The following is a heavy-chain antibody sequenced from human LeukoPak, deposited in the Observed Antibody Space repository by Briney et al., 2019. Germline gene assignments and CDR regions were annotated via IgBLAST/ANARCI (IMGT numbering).Heavy chain of an antibody. V-gene: IGHV4-39*07. D-gene: IGHD3-10*01. CDR2: IYYSGST. CDR1: GGSIISSSYY. CDR3: ARTFGELSGWFFNY. J-gene: IGHJ4*02. Sequence: SETLSLTCTVSGGSIISSSYYWGWIRQPPGKGLEWIGSIYYSGSTHYNPSLKSRVTISVDTSKNQFSLKLSSVTAADTAVYYCARTFGELSGWFFNYWGQGTLVTVSS.